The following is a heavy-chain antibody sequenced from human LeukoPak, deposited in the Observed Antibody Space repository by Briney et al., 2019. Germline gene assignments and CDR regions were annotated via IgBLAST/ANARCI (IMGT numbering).Heavy chain of an antibody. CDR1: GFTFSSYG. CDR3: AKEPRIVGATNWFDP. CDR2: IWYDGSNK. V-gene: IGHV3-33*06. J-gene: IGHJ5*02. Sequence: GRSLRLSCAASGFTFSSYGMHWVRQAPGKGLEWVAVIWYDGSNKYYADSVKGRFTISRDNSKNTLYLQMNSLRAEDTAVYYCAKEPRIVGATNWFDPWGQGTLVTVSS. D-gene: IGHD1-26*01.